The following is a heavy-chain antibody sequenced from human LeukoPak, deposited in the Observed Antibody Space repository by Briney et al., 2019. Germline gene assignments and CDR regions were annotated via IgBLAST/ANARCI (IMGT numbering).Heavy chain of an antibody. V-gene: IGHV3-23*01. Sequence: PGGSLRLSCAASGFTFSSYAMSWVRQAPGKGLEWVSAISGSGGSTYYADSVKGRFTISRDNAKNSLYLQMNSLRAEDTAVYYCARDEGYSYDTEYFQHWGQGTLVTVSS. D-gene: IGHD5-18*01. CDR3: ARDEGYSYDTEYFQH. CDR2: ISGSGGST. CDR1: GFTFSSYA. J-gene: IGHJ1*01.